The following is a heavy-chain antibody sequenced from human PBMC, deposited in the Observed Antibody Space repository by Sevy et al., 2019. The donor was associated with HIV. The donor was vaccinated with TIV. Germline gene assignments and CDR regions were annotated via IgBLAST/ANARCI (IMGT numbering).Heavy chain of an antibody. D-gene: IGHD3-22*01. CDR2: IYTSGST. CDR1: GGSISSGSYY. J-gene: IGHJ2*01. Sequence: SETLALTCTVSGGSISSGSYYWSWIRQPARKGLEWIGRIYTSGSTNYNPSLKSRVTMSVDTSKNQFSLKLSSVTAADTAVYYCARGVYYYDSSWFDLWGRDTLVTVSS. V-gene: IGHV4-61*02. CDR3: ARGVYYYDSSWFDL.